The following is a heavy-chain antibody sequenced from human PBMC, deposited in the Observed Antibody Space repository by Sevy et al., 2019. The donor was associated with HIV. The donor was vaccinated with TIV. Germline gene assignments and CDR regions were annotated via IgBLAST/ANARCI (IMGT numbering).Heavy chain of an antibody. V-gene: IGHV3-9*01. CDR1: GFTFDDYA. CDR3: ARGGSSWLYYFDY. J-gene: IGHJ4*02. Sequence: SLRLSCAASGFTFDDYAMHWVRQAPGKGLEWVSGISWNSGSIGYADSVKGRFTISRDNAKNSLYLQMNSLRAEDTALYYCARGGSSWLYYFDYWGQGTLVTVSS. D-gene: IGHD6-13*01. CDR2: ISWNSGSI.